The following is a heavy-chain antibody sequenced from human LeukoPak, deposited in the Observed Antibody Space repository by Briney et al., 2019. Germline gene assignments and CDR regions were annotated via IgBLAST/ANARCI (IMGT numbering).Heavy chain of an antibody. Sequence: PGGSLRLSCAASGFTFSSYRMNWVRQAPGKGLEWVSYISSSSSTIYYADSVKGRFTISRDNAKNSLYLQMNSLRDEDTAVYYCARGSSSWYPGWFDPWGQGTLVTVSS. J-gene: IGHJ5*02. CDR1: GFTFSSYR. D-gene: IGHD6-13*01. CDR3: ARGSSSWYPGWFDP. V-gene: IGHV3-48*02. CDR2: ISSSSSTI.